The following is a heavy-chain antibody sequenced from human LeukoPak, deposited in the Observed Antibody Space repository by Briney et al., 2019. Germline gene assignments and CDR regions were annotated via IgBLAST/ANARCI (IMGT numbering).Heavy chain of an antibody. CDR2: ISGSGGST. V-gene: IGHV3-23*01. CDR1: GFTFSSYA. CDR3: AKDGERGRAANFDY. Sequence: GGSLRLSCAASGFTFSSYAMSWVRQAPGKGLEWVSAISGSGGSTYYADSVKGRFTISRDNSKNTLYLQINSLRAEDTAVYYCAKDGERGRAANFDYWGQGTLVTVSS. J-gene: IGHJ4*02. D-gene: IGHD1-1*01.